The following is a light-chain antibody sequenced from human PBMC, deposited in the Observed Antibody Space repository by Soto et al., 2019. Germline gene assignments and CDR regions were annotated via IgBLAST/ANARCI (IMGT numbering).Light chain of an antibody. Sequence: QSALTQPASVSGSPGQSITVLCTGTSSDFGIYNSVSWYQQHPGKAPKLMIHDVTNRPSGVSSRFSGSRSGNTASLTISGLQAEDEADYYCSSFTSNSSYVFGPGTKLTVL. J-gene: IGLJ1*01. CDR2: DVT. CDR1: SSDFGIYNS. V-gene: IGLV2-14*01. CDR3: SSFTSNSSYV.